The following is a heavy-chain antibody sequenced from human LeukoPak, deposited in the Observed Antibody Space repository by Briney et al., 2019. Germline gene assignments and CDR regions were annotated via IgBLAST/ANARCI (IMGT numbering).Heavy chain of an antibody. CDR2: IYYSGGT. Sequence: SQTLSLTCAVSGGSVSSSSYYWGWIRQPPGKGLEWIGTIYYSGGTYYNPSLKSRVTISVDTSKNHFSLKLSSVTAADTAVYYCASRYDYSNYIDYWGQGTLVTVSS. J-gene: IGHJ4*02. CDR1: GGSVSSSSYY. CDR3: ASRYDYSNYIDY. V-gene: IGHV4-39*02. D-gene: IGHD4-11*01.